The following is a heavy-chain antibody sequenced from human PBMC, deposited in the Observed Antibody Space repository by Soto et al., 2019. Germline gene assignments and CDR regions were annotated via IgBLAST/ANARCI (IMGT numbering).Heavy chain of an antibody. CDR3: ARGYCSGGNCYSGMDV. J-gene: IGHJ6*02. D-gene: IGHD2-15*01. V-gene: IGHV1-69*13. Sequence: ASVKVSCKASGGTFSTHAIIWVRQAPGHGLEWMGGIISISGTTYYTQKFQGRVTITADEPTSTAFMELSSLESEDTAVFYCARGYCSGGNCYSGMDVWGQGTMVTVSS. CDR1: GGTFSTHA. CDR2: IISISGTT.